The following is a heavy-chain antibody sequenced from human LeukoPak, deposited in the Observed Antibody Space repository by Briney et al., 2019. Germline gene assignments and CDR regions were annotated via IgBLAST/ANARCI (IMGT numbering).Heavy chain of an antibody. CDR3: ARDRAEGKTWIEFDP. CDR1: GFIVNSYA. D-gene: IGHD2-2*03. V-gene: IGHV3-66*02. J-gene: IGHJ5*02. Sequence: GGSLRLSCAASGFIVNSYAMSWVRQAPGKGLAWVSLIYSDGVTQYADSVKGRFTISRDNSKNTLYLQMNSLRDEDTAVYFCARDRAEGKTWIEFDPWGQGTLVTVSS. CDR2: IYSDGVT.